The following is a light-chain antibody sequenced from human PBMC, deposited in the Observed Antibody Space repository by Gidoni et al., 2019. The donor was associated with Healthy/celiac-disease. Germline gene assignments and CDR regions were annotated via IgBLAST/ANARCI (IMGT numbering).Light chain of an antibody. CDR1: PGISND. CDR3: QKYNSAPLT. V-gene: IGKV1-27*01. J-gene: IGKJ4*01. CDR2: AAS. Sequence: LRIHQSPSSLSASVGDSVTSTCRESPGISNDFAWYQQNPGKVPKILIYAASTLQSGVPSRVSGSGSGTDFTLTISSLQHEDVATYYWQKYNSAPLTFGRXTKVEIK.